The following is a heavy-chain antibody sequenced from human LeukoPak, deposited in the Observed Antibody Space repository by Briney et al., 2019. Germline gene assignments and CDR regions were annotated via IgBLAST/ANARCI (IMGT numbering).Heavy chain of an antibody. Sequence: SETLSLTCSVSGGSISSGPYYWGWIRQPAGKGLEWIGRIYPSGATNYNSSLKSRVTTSIDTSANQFSLKLNSVTAADTAVYFCARWNNDVLTGYYDSFDYWGQGILVTVSS. CDR2: IYPSGAT. D-gene: IGHD3-9*01. CDR1: GGSISSGPYY. V-gene: IGHV4-61*02. CDR3: ARWNNDVLTGYYDSFDY. J-gene: IGHJ4*02.